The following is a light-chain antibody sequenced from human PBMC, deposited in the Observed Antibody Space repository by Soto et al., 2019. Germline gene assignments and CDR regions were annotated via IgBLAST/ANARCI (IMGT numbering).Light chain of an antibody. CDR3: QQYGGSPPYT. J-gene: IGKJ2*01. CDR2: GAS. CDR1: QTISSSY. Sequence: VLTQSPGTLSLSPGERATISCRASQTISSSYLAWYQHKPGQAPQLLIYGASSRATGIPHRFSGSGSGTDFTLTISRLEPEDCGVYYCQQYGGSPPYTFGQGTRLEIK. V-gene: IGKV3-20*01.